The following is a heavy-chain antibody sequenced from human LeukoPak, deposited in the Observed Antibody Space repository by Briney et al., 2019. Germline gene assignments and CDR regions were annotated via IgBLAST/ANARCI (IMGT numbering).Heavy chain of an antibody. CDR3: AKGSQESPRTILDAFDI. D-gene: IGHD1-1*01. J-gene: IGHJ3*02. V-gene: IGHV3-23*01. CDR2: LSGSAFT. CDR1: GFTFNSHA. Sequence: GGSLRLSCAASGFTFNSHAMSWVRQAPGKGLEWVSTLSGSAFTYYADSVKGRFTISRDTSKNTLFLDMNTLRVEDTAVYYCAKGSQESPRTILDAFDIWGQGTMVSASS.